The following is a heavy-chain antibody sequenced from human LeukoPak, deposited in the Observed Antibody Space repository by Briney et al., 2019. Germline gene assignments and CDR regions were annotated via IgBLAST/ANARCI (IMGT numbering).Heavy chain of an antibody. V-gene: IGHV3-48*01. CDR3: ASGSLSVAAAGTWFDP. J-gene: IGHJ5*02. CDR2: ISSSSSTI. CDR1: GFTFSSYS. Sequence: GGSLRLSCAPSGFTFSSYSMNWVRQAPGKGLEWVSYISSSSSTIYYADSVKGRFTISRDNAKNSLYLQMNSLRAEDTAVYYCASGSLSVAAAGTWFDPWGQGTLVTVSS. D-gene: IGHD6-13*01.